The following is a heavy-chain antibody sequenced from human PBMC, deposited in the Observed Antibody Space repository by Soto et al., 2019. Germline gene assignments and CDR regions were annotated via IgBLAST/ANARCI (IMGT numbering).Heavy chain of an antibody. J-gene: IGHJ4*02. CDR1: GFSLSTSGMC. D-gene: IGHD6-13*01. Sequence: SGPTLVQPTQTLTLTCTFSGFSLSTSGMCVSWIRQPPGKALEWLARIDWDDDKYYSTSLKTRLTISKDTSKNQVVLTMTNIDPVDTATYYCARILNGGIAAAGTYADWGQGTLVTVSS. V-gene: IGHV2-70*11. CDR2: IDWDDDK. CDR3: ARILNGGIAAAGTYAD.